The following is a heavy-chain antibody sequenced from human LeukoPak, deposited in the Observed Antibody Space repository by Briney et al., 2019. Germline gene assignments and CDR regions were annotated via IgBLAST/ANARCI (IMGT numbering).Heavy chain of an antibody. CDR2: IKQDGSKK. CDR1: GFPFSSYW. J-gene: IGHJ4*02. V-gene: IGHV3-7*01. Sequence: PGGSLRLSCVASGFPFSSYWMTWVRQAPGKGLEWVANIKQDGSKKSYVDSVKGRFTISRDNAKNSLYLQMNSLRAEDTAVYYCARDKILGATLFDCWGQETLVTVSS. CDR3: ARDKILGATLFDC. D-gene: IGHD2/OR15-2a*01.